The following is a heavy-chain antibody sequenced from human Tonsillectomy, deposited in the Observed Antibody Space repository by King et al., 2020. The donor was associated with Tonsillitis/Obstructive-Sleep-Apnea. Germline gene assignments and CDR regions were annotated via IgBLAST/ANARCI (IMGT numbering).Heavy chain of an antibody. V-gene: IGHV3-15*07. J-gene: IGHJ3*02. CDR3: TTDLVVPGAINAFYI. CDR2: IKSKTDGGTT. Sequence: VQLVKSGGGLVKPGGSLRLSCAASGFIFTNAWMNWVRQAPGKGLDWVGRIKSKTDGGTTHNAAPVKGRSNISRDDSKNSMYLQMNSLKTEHTSVYYCTTDLVVPGAINAFYIWGQGTMVTVSS. CDR1: GFIFTNAW. D-gene: IGHD2-2*01.